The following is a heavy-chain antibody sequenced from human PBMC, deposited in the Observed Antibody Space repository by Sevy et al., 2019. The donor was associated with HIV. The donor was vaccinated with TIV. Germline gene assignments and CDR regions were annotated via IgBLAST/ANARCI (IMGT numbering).Heavy chain of an antibody. J-gene: IGHJ3*02. V-gene: IGHV3-30*02. D-gene: IGHD3-16*02. CDR3: TKDMVTFGGIIANSPGGFDI. Sequence: GGSLRLSCAASGFRFSSYGMNWVRQAPGKGLEWVAFLPYDGSKEDYAASVKGRFTISRDNSKNPLYLKMNSLRAEDTAVYYCTKDMVTFGGIIANSPGGFDIWGQGTMVTVSS. CDR2: LPYDGSKE. CDR1: GFRFSSYG.